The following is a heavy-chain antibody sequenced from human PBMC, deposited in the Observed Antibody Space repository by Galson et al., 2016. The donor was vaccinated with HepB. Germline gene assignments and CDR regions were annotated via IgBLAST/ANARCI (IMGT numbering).Heavy chain of an antibody. CDR1: GFIFSSFT. Sequence: SLRLSCAASGFIFSSFTMNWVRKAPGQGLEWVASIGGSGGRSFYADSVKGRFTISRDNPKEMLYLQMNSLRPEDTAVYYCAKDDGFDLSCGVRGDAFEVWGQGTLAIVSA. CDR3: AKDDGFDLSCGVRGDAFEV. V-gene: IGHV3-23*01. CDR2: IGGSGGRS. D-gene: IGHD3-10*02. J-gene: IGHJ3*01.